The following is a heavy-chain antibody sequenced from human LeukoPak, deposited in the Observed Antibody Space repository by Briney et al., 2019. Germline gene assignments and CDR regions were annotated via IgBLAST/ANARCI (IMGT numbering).Heavy chain of an antibody. V-gene: IGHV3-30-3*01. J-gene: IGHJ4*02. Sequence: GGSLRLSCAASGFTFSSYAMHWVRQAPGKGLEWVAVISYDGSNKYCADSVKGRFTISRDNSKNTLYLQMNSLRAEDTAVYYCARELPGGGAFDYWGQGTLVTVSS. CDR3: ARELPGGGAFDY. D-gene: IGHD3-10*01. CDR1: GFTFSSYA. CDR2: ISYDGSNK.